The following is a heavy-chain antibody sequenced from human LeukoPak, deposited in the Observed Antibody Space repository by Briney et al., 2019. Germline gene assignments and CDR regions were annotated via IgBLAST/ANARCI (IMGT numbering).Heavy chain of an antibody. V-gene: IGHV3-7*05. D-gene: IGHD3/OR15-3a*01. Sequence: GGSLRLSCAASGFTFSRYWMTWVRQAPGRGLEWVANTEPDGSEKYYVDSVKGRFTISRDNAKNSLYLQMNSLRAEDTAVYYCARDLFGLDALWGRGTLVTVSS. CDR1: GFTFSRYW. J-gene: IGHJ2*01. CDR3: ARDLFGLDAL. CDR2: TEPDGSEK.